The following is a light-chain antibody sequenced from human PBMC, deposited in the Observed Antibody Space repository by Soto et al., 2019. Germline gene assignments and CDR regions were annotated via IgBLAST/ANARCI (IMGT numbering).Light chain of an antibody. CDR1: QSVSSRH. CDR3: QPYGSSPWP. CDR2: GTS. Sequence: EIVLTQSPGTLSLSPGEGATLSCRASQSVSSRHLAWYQQRPGQAPRLLIYGTSNSASGIPDSFSGSGSGTDFTVTISRLEPEEFAVYYCQPYGSSPWPFGQGPKVEIK. V-gene: IGKV3-20*01. J-gene: IGKJ1*01.